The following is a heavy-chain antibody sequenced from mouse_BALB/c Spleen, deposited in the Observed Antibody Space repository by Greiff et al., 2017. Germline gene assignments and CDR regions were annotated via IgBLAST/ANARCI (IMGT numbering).Heavy chain of an antibody. CDR2: ISSGGGST. CDR3: ARLSTGSDY. Sequence: EVKLMESGGGLVKPGGSLKLSCAASGFAFSSYDMSWVRQTPEKRLEWVAYISSGGGSTYYPDTVKGRFTISRDNAKNTLYLQMSSLKSEDTAMYYCARLSTGSDYWGQGTTLTVSS. CDR1: GFAFSSYD. V-gene: IGHV5-12-1*01. J-gene: IGHJ2*01. D-gene: IGHD4-1*02.